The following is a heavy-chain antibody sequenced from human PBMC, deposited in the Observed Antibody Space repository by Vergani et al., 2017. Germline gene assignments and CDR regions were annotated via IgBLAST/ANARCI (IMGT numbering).Heavy chain of an antibody. Sequence: EVQLEESGGDLVQPGRSLRLSCVVSGLTFDDYAMHWVRRAPGKGLEWVSGMSWDSRYICYADSVKGRFTVSRDNAKKYLYLQMHSLRDEDTALYYCVKGPTIYGEVNDYFDNWGQGTLVIVSS. CDR3: VKGPTIYGEVNDYFDN. D-gene: IGHD3-3*01. CDR2: MSWDSRYI. V-gene: IGHV3-9*01. J-gene: IGHJ4*02. CDR1: GLTFDDYA.